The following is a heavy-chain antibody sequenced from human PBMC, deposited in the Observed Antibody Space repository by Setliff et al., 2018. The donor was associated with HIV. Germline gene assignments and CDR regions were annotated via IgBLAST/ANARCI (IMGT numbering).Heavy chain of an antibody. D-gene: IGHD3-16*01. Sequence: SQTLSLTCTVSGASIDRFFWSWIRQPPGKGLEWIGNVFFSGVATYNPSLKSRVTVSIQTSRSQFSLTLRSVTAADTATYYCARDLASSYFDFWGQGALVTVSS. V-gene: IGHV4-59*01. CDR3: ARDLASSYFDF. CDR2: VFFSGVA. CDR1: GASIDRFF. J-gene: IGHJ4*02.